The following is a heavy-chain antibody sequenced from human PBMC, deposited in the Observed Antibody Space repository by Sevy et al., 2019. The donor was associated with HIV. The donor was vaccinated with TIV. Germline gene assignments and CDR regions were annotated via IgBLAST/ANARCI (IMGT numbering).Heavy chain of an antibody. J-gene: IGHJ4*02. CDR2: ISPYNGNT. D-gene: IGHD3-10*01. V-gene: IGHV1-18*01. CDR1: GYTFTDYG. CDR3: ARDEGGYYGLGSYEGSGY. Sequence: ASVKVSCKASGYTFTDYGISWVRQAPGQGLEWMGWISPYNGNTDYAQKFQGRVTLTTDTSTNTGYMELRDLRSDDTAVYYYARDEGGYYGLGSYEGSGYWGQGTLVTVSS.